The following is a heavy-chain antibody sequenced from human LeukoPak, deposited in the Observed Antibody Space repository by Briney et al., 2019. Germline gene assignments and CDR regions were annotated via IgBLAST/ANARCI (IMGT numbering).Heavy chain of an antibody. J-gene: IGHJ3*02. Sequence: SETLSLTCTVSGGSISSSSYYWGWIRQPPGKGLEWIGSIYYSGSTYYNPSLKSRVTISVDTSKNQFSLKLSSVTAADTAVYYCARAGLGYCSSTSCSPGAFDIWGQGTMVTVSS. CDR1: GGSISSSSYY. D-gene: IGHD2-2*01. CDR3: ARAGLGYCSSTSCSPGAFDI. V-gene: IGHV4-39*07. CDR2: IYYSGST.